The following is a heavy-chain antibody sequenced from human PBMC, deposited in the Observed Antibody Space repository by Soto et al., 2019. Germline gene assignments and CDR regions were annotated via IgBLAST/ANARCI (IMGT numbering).Heavy chain of an antibody. V-gene: IGHV4-4*02. CDR2: IFHGGST. CDR1: GGSIRSNNW. J-gene: IGHJ4*02. Sequence: QVQLQESGPGLVKPSGTLSLTCAVSGGSIRSNNWWSWVRQPPGKGLEWIGEIFHGGSTYYNPSLKTRVTMSVDKSKNQFSLKLSSVTAADTAVYFYARVYSGSYSDSWGQGTLVTVSS. CDR3: ARVYSGSYSDS. D-gene: IGHD1-26*01.